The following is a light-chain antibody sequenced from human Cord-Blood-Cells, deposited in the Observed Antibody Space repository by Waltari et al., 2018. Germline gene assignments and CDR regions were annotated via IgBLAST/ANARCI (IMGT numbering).Light chain of an antibody. J-gene: IGKJ1*01. CDR2: AAS. Sequence: DIQMTQSPSSLSASVGDRVTITCRASQSISSYLNWNHQKPGNAPTLLIYAASSLKSGVPSRFSGSGSGTDFTLTISSLQPEDFATYYCQQSYSTPRTFGQGTKVEIK. CDR1: QSISSY. CDR3: QQSYSTPRT. V-gene: IGKV1-39*01.